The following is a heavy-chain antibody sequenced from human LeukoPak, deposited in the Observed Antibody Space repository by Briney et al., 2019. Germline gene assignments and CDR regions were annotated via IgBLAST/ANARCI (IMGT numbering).Heavy chain of an antibody. D-gene: IGHD5-18*01. Sequence: ASVKVSCKASGYTFTSYGISWVRQAPGQGLEWMGWISAYNGNTNYAQKFQDRVTLTTDTSTNTGYMELRSLRYDDTAVYYCAREAATVFDYWGQGTLVTVSS. CDR3: AREAATVFDY. CDR1: GYTFTSYG. J-gene: IGHJ4*02. V-gene: IGHV1-18*01. CDR2: ISAYNGNT.